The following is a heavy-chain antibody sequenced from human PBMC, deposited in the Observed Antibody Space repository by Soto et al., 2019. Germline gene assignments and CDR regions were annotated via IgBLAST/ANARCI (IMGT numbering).Heavy chain of an antibody. CDR3: ARDVNEDYDDRSAFCAY. Sequence: PGGSLRLSCADSGFTFSRYAMSWVRQAPRKGLEWVSGISGGGGSTDYADSVKGRFTISRDNSKNTLYLQMNSLRGEDTAVYYCARDVNEDYDDRSAFCAYWGQGTLVTVSS. D-gene: IGHD3-22*01. V-gene: IGHV3-23*01. J-gene: IGHJ4*02. CDR2: ISGGGGST. CDR1: GFTFSRYA.